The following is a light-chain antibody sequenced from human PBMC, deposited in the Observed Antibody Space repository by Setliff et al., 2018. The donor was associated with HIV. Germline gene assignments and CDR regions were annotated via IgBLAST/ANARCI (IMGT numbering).Light chain of an antibody. Sequence: QSALTQPRSVSGPPGQSVTFSCTGSSSDVGAYNFVSWYQQHPGKGPKLIIYDVYKRPSGVPDRFSGSKSGDTASLTISGLQSEDEADYYCCSYTSSSTRVFGTGTKVTVL. CDR1: SSDVGAYNF. J-gene: IGLJ1*01. CDR3: CSYTSSSTRV. CDR2: DVY. V-gene: IGLV2-11*01.